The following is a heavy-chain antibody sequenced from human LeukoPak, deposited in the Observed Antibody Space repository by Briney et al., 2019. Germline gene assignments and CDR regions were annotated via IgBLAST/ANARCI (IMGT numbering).Heavy chain of an antibody. D-gene: IGHD6-6*01. CDR1: GYSISSGYY. Sequence: KPSETLSLTCTVSGYSISSGYYWGWIRQPPGKGLEWIGSIYHSGSTYYNPSLKSRVTISVDTSKNQFSLKLSSVTAADTAVYYCAGGSSSSARMLRYNWFDPWGQGTLVTVSS. CDR3: AGGSSSSARMLRYNWFDP. CDR2: IYHSGST. V-gene: IGHV4-38-2*02. J-gene: IGHJ5*02.